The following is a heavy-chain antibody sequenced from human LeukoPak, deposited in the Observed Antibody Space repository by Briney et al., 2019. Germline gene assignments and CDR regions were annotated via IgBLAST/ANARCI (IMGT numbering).Heavy chain of an antibody. CDR3: ARDGHRRYYYESSGREHAFDI. Sequence: GASVKVSCKASGNTFTNNGISWVRQAPGQGLEWMGWISAYNGNTNYAQKFQGRVTMTTDTSTSTAYMELRSLRADDTAVYYCARDGHRRYYYESSGREHAFDIWGQGTMVTVSS. V-gene: IGHV1-18*01. CDR2: ISAYNGNT. J-gene: IGHJ3*02. D-gene: IGHD3-22*01. CDR1: GNTFTNNG.